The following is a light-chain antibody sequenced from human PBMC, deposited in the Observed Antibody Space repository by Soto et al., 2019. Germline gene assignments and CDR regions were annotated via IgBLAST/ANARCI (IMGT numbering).Light chain of an antibody. CDR1: QSISSSY. V-gene: IGKV3-20*01. J-gene: IGKJ4*01. CDR2: HAS. Sequence: ENVLTQSPGTLSLSPGERATLSCRASQSISSSYLAWYQQKPGQAPRLLIYHASTRATGIPDMFSGSGSGTDFTLTISRLEPEDFAVYYCQQYGDSVLTFGGGTKVEIK. CDR3: QQYGDSVLT.